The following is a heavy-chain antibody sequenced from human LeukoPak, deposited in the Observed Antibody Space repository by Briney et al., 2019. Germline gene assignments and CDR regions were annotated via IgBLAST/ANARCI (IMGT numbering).Heavy chain of an antibody. CDR3: ARDLIEYSSSSWDY. D-gene: IGHD6-6*01. J-gene: IGHJ4*02. CDR1: GFTYSSYW. V-gene: IGHV3-7*01. CDR2: IRKDGNEK. Sequence: PGGSLRLSCAVSGFTYSSYWMSWVRQAPGKGLEWVANIRKDGNEKYYVDSVKGRFTISRDNARNSLYLQMNSLRAEDTAVYYCARDLIEYSSSSWDYWGQGTLVTVSS.